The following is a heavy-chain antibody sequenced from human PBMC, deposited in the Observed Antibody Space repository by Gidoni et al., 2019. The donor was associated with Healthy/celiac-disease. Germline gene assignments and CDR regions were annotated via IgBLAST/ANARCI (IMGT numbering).Heavy chain of an antibody. CDR3: AGSIAAAGTYYYYGMDV. D-gene: IGHD6-13*01. CDR2: IKQDGSEK. Sequence: EVQLVESGGGLVQPGGSLRLSCAASGFTFSSYRMSGVRQAPGKGLEWVANIKQDGSEKYYVDSVKGRFTISRDNAKNSLYLQMNSLRAEDTAVYYCAGSIAAAGTYYYYGMDVWGQGTTVTVSS. CDR1: GFTFSSYR. V-gene: IGHV3-7*01. J-gene: IGHJ6*02.